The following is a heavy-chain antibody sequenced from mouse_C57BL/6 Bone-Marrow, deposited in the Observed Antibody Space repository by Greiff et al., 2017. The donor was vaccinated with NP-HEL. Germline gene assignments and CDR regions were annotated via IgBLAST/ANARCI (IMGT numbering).Heavy chain of an antibody. Sequence: VQLQQSGPELVKPGASVKMSCKASGYTFTDYNMHWVKQSHGKSLEWIGYINPNNGGTSYNQKFKGKATLTVNKSSRTAYMELRSLTSEDSAVYYCARGSADGYYFDYWGQGTTLTVSS. J-gene: IGHJ2*01. V-gene: IGHV1-22*01. CDR1: GYTFTDYN. CDR3: ARGSADGYYFDY. D-gene: IGHD2-3*01. CDR2: INPNNGGT.